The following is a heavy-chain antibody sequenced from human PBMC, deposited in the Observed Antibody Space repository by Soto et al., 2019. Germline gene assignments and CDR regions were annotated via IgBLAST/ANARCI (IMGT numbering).Heavy chain of an antibody. CDR1: VYTFSSYY. Sequence: ASVKVSRKASVYTFSSYYMNWWRQAPGQGLEWLGIINPSGGYTTYAQRFLGRVTMTSDTSTSTVHMELGSLTSEDTAVYYCARGGGIVVVTAAYDHWGQGTLVTVSS. V-gene: IGHV1-46*03. D-gene: IGHD2-21*02. CDR3: ARGGGIVVVTAAYDH. CDR2: INPSGGYT. J-gene: IGHJ4*02.